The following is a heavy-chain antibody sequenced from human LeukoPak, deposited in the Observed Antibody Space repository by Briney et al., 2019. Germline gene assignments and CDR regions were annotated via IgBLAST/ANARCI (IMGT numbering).Heavy chain of an antibody. CDR3: ARGREYSSGWYAMGY. J-gene: IGHJ4*02. D-gene: IGHD6-19*01. Sequence: ASVKVSCKASGYTFTSYGISWVRQAPGQGLEWMGWISAYNGNTNYAQKFQGRVTMTRDTSTSTVYMELSSLRSEDTAVYYCARGREYSSGWYAMGYWGQGTLVTVSS. CDR1: GYTFTSYG. CDR2: ISAYNGNT. V-gene: IGHV1-18*01.